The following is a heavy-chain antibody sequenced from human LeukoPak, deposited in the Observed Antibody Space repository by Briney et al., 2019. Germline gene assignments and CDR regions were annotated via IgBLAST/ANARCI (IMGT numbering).Heavy chain of an antibody. D-gene: IGHD3-9*01. J-gene: IGHJ4*02. Sequence: GGSLRLSCAASGFTFSSYAITWVRQAPGKGLEWVSAVSSNGAKTYYADSVKGRFTISRDNYKNTLYLQMNSLRAEDTAVYYCAKDMRFDWTPYYFDYWGQGTLSPSPQ. CDR3: AKDMRFDWTPYYFDY. V-gene: IGHV3-23*01. CDR2: VSSNGAKT. CDR1: GFTFSSYA.